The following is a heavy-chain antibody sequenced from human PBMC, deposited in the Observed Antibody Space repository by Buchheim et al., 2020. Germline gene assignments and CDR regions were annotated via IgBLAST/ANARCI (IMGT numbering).Heavy chain of an antibody. D-gene: IGHD1/OR15-1a*01. CDR2: LSHDGVNP. J-gene: IGHJ4*02. V-gene: IGHV3-74*01. CDR1: GFTFSSYV. CDR3: ASDLNWDIFDH. Sequence: EVQLVESGGGLVQPGGSLRLSCAASGFTFSSYVMHWVRQVSGKGLEWVSRLSHDGVNPSYADSVKGRFTISRDNAKNTLYLQMNSLRAEDTAVYYCASDLNWDIFDHWGQGTL.